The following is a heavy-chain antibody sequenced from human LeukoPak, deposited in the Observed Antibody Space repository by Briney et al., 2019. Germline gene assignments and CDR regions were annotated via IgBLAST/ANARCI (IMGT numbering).Heavy chain of an antibody. CDR2: ISGSDSRT. Sequence: PGGSLRLSCVGSGFTFSRYAMTWVRQAPGKGLEWDSVISGSDSRTDYADSVKGRLTISRDNSKNTLYLQMNSLRAEDTAVYYCAKDRGDYHDSGGFDYWGQGTLVTVSS. V-gene: IGHV3-23*01. CDR3: AKDRGDYHDSGGFDY. CDR1: GFTFSRYA. D-gene: IGHD3-22*01. J-gene: IGHJ4*02.